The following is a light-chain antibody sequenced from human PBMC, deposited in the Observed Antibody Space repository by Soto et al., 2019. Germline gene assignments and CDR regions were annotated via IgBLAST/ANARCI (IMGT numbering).Light chain of an antibody. J-gene: IGKJ1*01. CDR1: RSISDW. CDR2: DAS. CDR3: LQYNSYSEA. Sequence: DIQMTQSPSTLSASIGDRVTITCRASRSISDWLAWYQQKPGKAPELLIFDASSLKSGVPSRFGGSGSGTEFTLTISRLQPDDVATYHCLQYNSYSEAFGQGTKVDIK. V-gene: IGKV1-5*01.